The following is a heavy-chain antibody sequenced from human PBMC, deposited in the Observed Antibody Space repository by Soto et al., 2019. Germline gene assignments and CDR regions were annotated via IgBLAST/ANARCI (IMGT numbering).Heavy chain of an antibody. D-gene: IGHD5-18*01. CDR2: INAGNGNT. V-gene: IGHV1-3*01. J-gene: IGHJ4*02. CDR3: ARDRVGSYGLGY. Sequence: AASVKVSCKASGYTFTSYTIHWVRQAPGQRLEWMGWINAGNGNTKYSQKFQGRVTITRDTSASTAYMELSSLRSEDTAVYYCARDRVGSYGLGYWGQGTLVTVSS. CDR1: GYTFTSYT.